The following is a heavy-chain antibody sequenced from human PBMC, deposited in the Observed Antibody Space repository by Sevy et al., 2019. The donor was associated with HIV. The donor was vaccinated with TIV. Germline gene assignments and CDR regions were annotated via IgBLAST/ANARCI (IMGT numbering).Heavy chain of an antibody. CDR2: IYKTGST. J-gene: IGHJ6*03. CDR3: ARVPRGQLWYSGSLGGYYYHMDV. V-gene: IGHV4-61*01. CDR1: GGSVSSGTYY. D-gene: IGHD3-16*01. Sequence: SETLSLSCSVSGGSVSSGTYYWSWIRQPPGKGLEWIGHIYKTGSTNYQLSLQSLVTISVDTSTNQFSLRLRSVTAADTAVYYCARVPRGQLWYSGSLGGYYYHMDVWGKGTTVTVSS.